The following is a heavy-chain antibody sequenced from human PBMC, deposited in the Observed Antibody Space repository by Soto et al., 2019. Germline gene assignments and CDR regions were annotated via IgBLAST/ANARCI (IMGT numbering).Heavy chain of an antibody. CDR3: ARDLEGYYADF. Sequence: PGGCLRLSCVTSGFTFGDFDMSWMRQAPGKGLEWVSHINSRSTYTNYADSVKGRFTVSRDNAKNSLSLQMNSLRVEDTAVYYCARDLEGYYADFWGQGTLVTVSP. V-gene: IGHV3-11*06. D-gene: IGHD3-22*01. CDR2: INSRSTYT. J-gene: IGHJ4*02. CDR1: GFTFGDFD.